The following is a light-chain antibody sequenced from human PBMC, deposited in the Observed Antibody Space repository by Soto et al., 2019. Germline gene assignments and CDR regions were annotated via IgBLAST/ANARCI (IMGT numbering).Light chain of an antibody. CDR1: SGDIGSYNR. Sequence: QSALTQPASVSGSPGQSITISCTGTSGDIGSYNRVSWYQQHPGKAPKLLIYDETKRPSGVPDRFSGSRSGTSASLAITGLQVEDEADYYCQSYDSALGGVVFGGGTKLTVL. CDR2: DET. CDR3: QSYDSALGGVV. V-gene: IGLV2-14*03. J-gene: IGLJ2*01.